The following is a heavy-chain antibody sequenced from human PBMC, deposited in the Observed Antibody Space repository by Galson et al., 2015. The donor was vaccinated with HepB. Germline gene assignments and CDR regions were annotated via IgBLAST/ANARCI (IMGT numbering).Heavy chain of an antibody. Sequence: SVKVSCTASGGTFSSYFITWVRQAPGQGLEWMGGILPIFNTSNCAQKFQDRVTLTADKSTTTAYMDLSNLRYEDTAIYYCARAYDHGHTWGFDIWGQGTMITVSS. CDR1: GGTFSSYF. CDR2: ILPIFNTS. CDR3: ARAYDHGHTWGFDI. D-gene: IGHD3-16*01. J-gene: IGHJ3*02. V-gene: IGHV1-69*06.